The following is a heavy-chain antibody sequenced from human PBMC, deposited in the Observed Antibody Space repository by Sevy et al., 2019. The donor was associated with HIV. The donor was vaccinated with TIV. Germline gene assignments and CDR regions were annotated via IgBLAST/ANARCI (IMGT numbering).Heavy chain of an antibody. CDR1: GFTFSNYA. CDR3: ATEGLSGYDAPFAY. Sequence: GGSLRLSCAASGFTFSNYAMSWVRQAPGKGLEWVSAIIGSGGRIYYADSVKGRFTISRDNSKNTLYLQMNSLRAEDTAVYYCATEGLSGYDAPFAYWGQGTLVTVSS. V-gene: IGHV3-23*01. J-gene: IGHJ4*02. CDR2: IIGSGGRI. D-gene: IGHD5-12*01.